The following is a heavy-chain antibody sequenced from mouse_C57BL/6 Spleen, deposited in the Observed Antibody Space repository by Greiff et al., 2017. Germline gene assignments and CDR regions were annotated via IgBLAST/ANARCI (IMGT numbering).Heavy chain of an antibody. CDR2: IYPSDSET. D-gene: IGHD2-4*01. V-gene: IGHV1-61*01. CDR1: GYTFTSYW. Sequence: QVHVKQPGAELVRPGSSVKLSCKASGYTFTSYWMDWVKQRPGQGLEWIGNIYPSDSETHYNQKFKDKATLTVDKSSSTAYMQLSSLTSEDSAVYYCARLGDYDSFAYWGQGTLVTVSA. J-gene: IGHJ3*01. CDR3: ARLGDYDSFAY.